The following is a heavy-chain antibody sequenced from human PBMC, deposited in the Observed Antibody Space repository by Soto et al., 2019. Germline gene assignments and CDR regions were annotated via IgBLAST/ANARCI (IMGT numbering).Heavy chain of an antibody. Sequence: PAESLKISCNGSGFDFLSYWIGWVRQMPGKGLEWMGIIFPRDSDTRYSPSSQGQVTISVDNSIATAYLQWSSLRASDTAMYYCVRRSDWFNLWGQGTLVTVSS. V-gene: IGHV5-51*01. CDR3: VRRSDWFNL. J-gene: IGHJ5*02. CDR1: GFDFLSYW. CDR2: IFPRDSDT.